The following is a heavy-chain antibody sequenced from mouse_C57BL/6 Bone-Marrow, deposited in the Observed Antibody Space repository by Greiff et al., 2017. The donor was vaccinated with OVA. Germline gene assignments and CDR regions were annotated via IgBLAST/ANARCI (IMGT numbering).Heavy chain of an antibody. CDR3: ARDPYYYCSSYWWYFDV. Sequence: EVKLLESGPGLVKPSQSLSLTCSVTGYSITSGYYWNWIRQFPGNKLEWMGYISYDGSNNYNPSLKNRISITRDTSKNQFFLKLNSVTTEDTATYYCARDPYYYCSSYWWYFDVWGTGTTVTVSS. J-gene: IGHJ1*03. CDR2: ISYDGSN. V-gene: IGHV3-6*01. D-gene: IGHD1-1*01. CDR1: GYSITSGYY.